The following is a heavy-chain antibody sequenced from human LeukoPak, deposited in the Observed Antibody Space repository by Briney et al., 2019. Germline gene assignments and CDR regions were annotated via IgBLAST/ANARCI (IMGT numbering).Heavy chain of an antibody. J-gene: IGHJ3*02. Sequence: ASVKVSCKASGSTFTSYGVSCVRQAPGQGLEWMGWISAYNGNTNHAQKLQGRVTMTTDTSTSTAYMELRSLRSDDTAVYYCASVWIYDSSGYPSPDAFDIWGQGTMVTVSS. D-gene: IGHD3-22*01. CDR2: ISAYNGNT. V-gene: IGHV1-18*01. CDR1: GSTFTSYG. CDR3: ASVWIYDSSGYPSPDAFDI.